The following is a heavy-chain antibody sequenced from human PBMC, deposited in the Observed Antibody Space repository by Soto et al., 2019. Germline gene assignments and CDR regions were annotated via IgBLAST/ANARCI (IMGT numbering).Heavy chain of an antibody. CDR1: GFTFSSYA. CDR2: VSFDGSHK. J-gene: IGHJ5*01. Sequence: QVQLVQSGGGVVQPGGSLRLSCAASGFTFSSYAIHWVRQAPGKGLEWVAGVSFDGSHKTYAVPVRGRFTISRDNSKKTVYLQMNSLRAEDTALYYCAKLGDAVSGYFDFWRQGTQVAVSS. D-gene: IGHD3-3*01. CDR3: AKLGDAVSGYFDF. V-gene: IGHV3-30*18.